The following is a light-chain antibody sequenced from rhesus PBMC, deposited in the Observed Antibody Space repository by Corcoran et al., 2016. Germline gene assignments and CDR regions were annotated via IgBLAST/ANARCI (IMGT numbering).Light chain of an antibody. CDR2: GAS. Sequence: DIQMTQSPSSLSASVGDRVTITCRASQGISNYLIWYQQKPGNAPKCLIYGASRLESGVPSRFSGRGSGTEFTLTISSLQPEDFAAYYCLQYNSKPYSFGQGTKVEIK. CDR1: QGISNY. J-gene: IGKJ2*01. V-gene: IGKV1-36*01. CDR3: LQYNSKPYS.